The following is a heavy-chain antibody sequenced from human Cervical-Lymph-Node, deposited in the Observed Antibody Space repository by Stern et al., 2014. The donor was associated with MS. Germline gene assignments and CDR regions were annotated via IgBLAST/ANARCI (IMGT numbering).Heavy chain of an antibody. Sequence: EVQLEESGGGLVQPGGSLRLSCATSGFPFASCAMNWVRQAPGKGLEWVSTISGSGANTYYADSVKGRFTISRDNSKNTLSLQMNSLRVADTALYYCAKDSVGYNKPIDYWGQGTLVTVSS. CDR1: GFPFASCA. CDR3: AKDSVGYNKPIDY. D-gene: IGHD5-24*01. J-gene: IGHJ4*02. V-gene: IGHV3-23*04. CDR2: ISGSGANT.